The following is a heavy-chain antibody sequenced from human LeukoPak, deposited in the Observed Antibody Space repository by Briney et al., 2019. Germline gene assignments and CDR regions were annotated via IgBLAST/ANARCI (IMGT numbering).Heavy chain of an antibody. Sequence: SETLSLTCTVSGGSISSYYWSWIRQPPGKGLEWIGYIYYSGSTNYKPSVKSRVTISVDTSKNQFSLKLSSVTAADTAVYYCARDRVGASHFDYWGQGTLVTVSS. CDR2: IYYSGST. D-gene: IGHD1-26*01. CDR1: GGSISSYY. J-gene: IGHJ4*02. V-gene: IGHV4-59*12. CDR3: ARDRVGASHFDY.